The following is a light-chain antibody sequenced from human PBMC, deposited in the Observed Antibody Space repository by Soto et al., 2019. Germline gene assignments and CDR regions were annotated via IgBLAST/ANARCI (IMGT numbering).Light chain of an antibody. CDR1: QSVPNSR. Sequence: IVLKKSPDTLSLSPGERATLSCRASQSVPNSRLAWYQQKPGQAPSLVISDTSIRATGIPDRFSGSGSGTDFTLTISRLEPEDFAVYYCPQYGASPRTFCQRAKVDIK. V-gene: IGKV3-20*01. CDR3: PQYGASPRT. J-gene: IGKJ1*01. CDR2: DTS.